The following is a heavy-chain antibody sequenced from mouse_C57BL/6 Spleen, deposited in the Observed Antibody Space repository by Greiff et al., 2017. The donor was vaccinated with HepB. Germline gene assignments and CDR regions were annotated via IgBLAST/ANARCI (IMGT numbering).Heavy chain of an antibody. CDR1: GYTFTSYW. J-gene: IGHJ1*03. D-gene: IGHD2-5*01. V-gene: IGHV1-69*01. Sequence: VQLQQSGAELVMPGASVKLSCKASGYTFTSYWMHWVKQRPGQGLEWIGEIDPSDSYTNYNQKFKGKSTLTVDKSSSTAYMQLSSLTSEDSAVYYCASLYYSNYEYFDVWGTGTTVTVSS. CDR3: ASLYYSNYEYFDV. CDR2: IDPSDSYT.